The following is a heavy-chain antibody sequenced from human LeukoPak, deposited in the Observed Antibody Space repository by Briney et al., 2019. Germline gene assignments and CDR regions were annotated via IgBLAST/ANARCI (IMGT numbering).Heavy chain of an antibody. CDR1: GGTFSSYA. CDR2: IIPIFGTA. D-gene: IGHD6-19*01. Sequence: GASVKVSCKASGGTFSSYAISWVRQAPGQGLEWMGGIIPIFGTANYAQKFQGRVTITADKSTSTAYMELSSLRSEDTAVYYCARDSALAQAVMFDYWGQGTLVTVSS. J-gene: IGHJ4*02. V-gene: IGHV1-69*06. CDR3: ARDSALAQAVMFDY.